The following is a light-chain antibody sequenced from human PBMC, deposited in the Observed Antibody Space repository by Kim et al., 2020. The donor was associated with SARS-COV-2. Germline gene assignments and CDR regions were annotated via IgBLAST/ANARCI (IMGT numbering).Light chain of an antibody. Sequence: SPGDVSTRPCRSILHRTTAYLARYQQKPARAPRRLVHAASCRATDIPYRFSGGGSQTDFSLTISRLEPEDFAGYYCQQYASAPQTLGQETKRE. CDR3: QQYASAPQT. CDR1: LHRTTAY. J-gene: IGKJ2*01. CDR2: AAS. V-gene: IGKV3-20*01.